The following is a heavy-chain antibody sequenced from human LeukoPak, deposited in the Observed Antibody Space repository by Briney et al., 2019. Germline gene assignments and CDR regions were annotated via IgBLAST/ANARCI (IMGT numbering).Heavy chain of an antibody. CDR1: GYSFTSYW. CDR3: ARPPRPGRRYYYGMDV. V-gene: IGHV5-51*01. Sequence: GESLKISCKGSGYSFTSYWIGWVRQMPGKGLEWMGIIYPGDSDTRYSPSSQGQVTISADKSISTAYLQWSSLKASDTAMYYCARPPRPGRRYYYGMDVWGQGTTVTVSS. CDR2: IYPGDSDT. D-gene: IGHD6-25*01. J-gene: IGHJ6*02.